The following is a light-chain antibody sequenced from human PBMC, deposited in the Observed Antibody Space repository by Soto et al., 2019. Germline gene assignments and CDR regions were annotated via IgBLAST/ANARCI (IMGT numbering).Light chain of an antibody. CDR1: QNIFTY. Sequence: EIVLTQSPATLSLSPGERATLSCRASQNIFTYLAWYQQKPGQAPRLLMYDTSTRATGIPARFSGSGSGTEFTLTISSLQSDDSAVYFCQHYNNWPWTVGQGTKVDIK. J-gene: IGKJ1*01. CDR3: QHYNNWPWT. V-gene: IGKV3-15*01. CDR2: DTS.